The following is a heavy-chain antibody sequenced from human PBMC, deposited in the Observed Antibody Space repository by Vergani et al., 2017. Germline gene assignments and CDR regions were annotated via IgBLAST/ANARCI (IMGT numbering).Heavy chain of an antibody. D-gene: IGHD6-19*01. CDR2: IYWNDDK. V-gene: IGHV2-5*01. CDR1: GLSASSSGVG. CDR3: AHSGSSGWYEVPERHYYYYGMDV. J-gene: IGHJ6*02. Sequence: QITLKESGPTLVKPTQTLTLTCTVSGLSASSSGVGVAWIRQPPGKALECLAIIYWNDDKRYSPSLMGRLTIAKDTSRNQVVLTMTNMDPVDTATYYCAHSGSSGWYEVPERHYYYYGMDVWGQGTTVTVSS.